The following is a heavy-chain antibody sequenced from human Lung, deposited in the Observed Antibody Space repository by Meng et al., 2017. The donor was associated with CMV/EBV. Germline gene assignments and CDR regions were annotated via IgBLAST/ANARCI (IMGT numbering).Heavy chain of an antibody. CDR2: ISSSSSYI. D-gene: IGHD3-10*01. CDR3: ARERPMVRGHFPHNYYGMDV. V-gene: IGHV3-21*01. J-gene: IGHJ6*02. Sequence: ESXKISXAASDFIFSTFSMNWVRQAPGKGLEWVSHISSSSSYIYYADSVKGRFTISRDNSKKSLFLQINSLRAEDTAVYYCARERPMVRGHFPHNYYGMDVWGQXTPVTVSS. CDR1: DFIFSTFS.